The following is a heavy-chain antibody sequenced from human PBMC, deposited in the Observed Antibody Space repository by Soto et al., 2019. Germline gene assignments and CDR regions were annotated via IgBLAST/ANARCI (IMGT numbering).Heavy chain of an antibody. CDR3: SRVPYDTTGYYAF. D-gene: IGHD3-22*01. Sequence: QVRLVQSGAEVKQPGASERISCTTSGFTFTTYYIHWVRQAPGQGLEWMGMSDPSGGSTTYAQKVQGRITMTSDMSTSTVYMELSSLRSEDTAVYYCSRVPYDTTGYYAFWGQGTLVTVSS. V-gene: IGHV1-46*01. J-gene: IGHJ4*02. CDR1: GFTFTTYY. CDR2: SDPSGGST.